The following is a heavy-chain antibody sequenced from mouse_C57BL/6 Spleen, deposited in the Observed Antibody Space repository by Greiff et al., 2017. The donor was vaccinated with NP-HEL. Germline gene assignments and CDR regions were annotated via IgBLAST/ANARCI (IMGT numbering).Heavy chain of an antibody. CDR2: IRLKSDNYAS. D-gene: IGHD4-1*01. Sequence: EVMLVESGGGLVQPGGSMKLSCVASGFTFSNYWMNWVRQSPEKGLEWVAQIRLKSDNYASHYAESVKGRFTISRADSKSSIYLQMNNLRAEDTGINYYTEEANWDGFDYWGQGTTLTVSS. V-gene: IGHV6-3*01. CDR1: GFTFSNYW. CDR3: TEEANWDGFDY. J-gene: IGHJ2*01.